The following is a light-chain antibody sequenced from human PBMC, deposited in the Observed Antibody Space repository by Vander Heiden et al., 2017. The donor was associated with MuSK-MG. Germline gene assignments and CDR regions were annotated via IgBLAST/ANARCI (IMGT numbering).Light chain of an antibody. CDR2: DAS. CDR1: QSISGY. CDR3: QQRSNWLIT. J-gene: IGKJ5*01. V-gene: IGKV3-11*01. Sequence: IALTLSPATLSSSAGERATLSCRASQSISGYLAWYQQKPGQAPKLLIYDASSRATGIPARFSGSGSGTDFTLTISSLEPEDFAVYYCQQRSNWLITFGQGTRLEIK.